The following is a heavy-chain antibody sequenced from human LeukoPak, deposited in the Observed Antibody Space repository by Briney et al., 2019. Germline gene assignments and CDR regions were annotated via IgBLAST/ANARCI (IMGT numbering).Heavy chain of an antibody. J-gene: IGHJ4*02. CDR2: ISGSGGST. CDR1: GFTFSSYA. Sequence: GGSLRLSCAASGFTFSSYAMSWVRQAPGKGLEWVAAISGSGGSTYYAASVKGRFTISRDNSKNTLYLQMNSLRAEDTAVYYCAKERRQLGDWAGFDYGGQGTLVTVSS. D-gene: IGHD5-18*01. CDR3: AKERRQLGDWAGFDY. V-gene: IGHV3-23*01.